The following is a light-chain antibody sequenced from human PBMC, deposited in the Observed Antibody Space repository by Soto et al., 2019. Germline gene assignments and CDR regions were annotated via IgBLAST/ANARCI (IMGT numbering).Light chain of an antibody. V-gene: IGLV2-14*01. CDR3: FSITTTSTHV. CDR2: EVS. Sequence: QSALAQPSSVSGSPGQSITISCTGTSTDVDGYNYVSWYQHHPGKGPKLIIYEVSNRPSGVSDRFSGSKSGNTAYLTISGLQVEDEAEYFCFSITTTSTHVFGTGTKVTVL. CDR1: STDVDGYNY. J-gene: IGLJ1*01.